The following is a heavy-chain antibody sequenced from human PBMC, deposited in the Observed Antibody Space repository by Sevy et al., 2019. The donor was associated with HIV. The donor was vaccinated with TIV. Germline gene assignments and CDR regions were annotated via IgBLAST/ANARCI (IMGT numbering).Heavy chain of an antibody. CDR3: ARSYGSGSYTAFDI. D-gene: IGHD3-10*01. Sequence: ASVKVSCKASGYTFTGYYMHWVRQAPGQGLEWMGWINPNSGGTNYAQKFQGRVTMTRDTSISTAYMELSRLRSDGTAVYYCARSYGSGSYTAFDIWGQGTMVTVSS. CDR2: INPNSGGT. J-gene: IGHJ3*02. V-gene: IGHV1-2*02. CDR1: GYTFTGYY.